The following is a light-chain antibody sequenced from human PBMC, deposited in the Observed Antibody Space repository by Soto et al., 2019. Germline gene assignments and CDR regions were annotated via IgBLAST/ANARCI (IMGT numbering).Light chain of an antibody. CDR1: SSNIGNNA. V-gene: IGLV1-36*01. CDR3: AAWDDSLNGVV. CDR2: YDD. J-gene: IGLJ2*01. Sequence: QSVLTQPPSVSEAPRQRVTISCSGSSSNIGNNAVNWYQQLPGKAPKLLIYYDDLLPSGVSDRFSGSKSGTSASLAISGLKSGDEADYYWAAWDDSLNGVVFGGGTKLTVL.